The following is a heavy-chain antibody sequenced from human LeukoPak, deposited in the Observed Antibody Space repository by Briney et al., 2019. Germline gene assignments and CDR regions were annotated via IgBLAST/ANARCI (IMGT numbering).Heavy chain of an antibody. CDR3: ARVGGSSSWYEY. J-gene: IGHJ4*02. Sequence: GGSLRLSCAASGFTFSSYAMHWVRQAPGKGLEWVAVISYDGNNKYYADSVKGRFTISRDSSKNTLYLLMNSLRAEDTAVYYCARVGGSSSWYEYWGQGTLVTVSS. V-gene: IGHV3-30-3*01. D-gene: IGHD6-13*01. CDR1: GFTFSSYA. CDR2: ISYDGNNK.